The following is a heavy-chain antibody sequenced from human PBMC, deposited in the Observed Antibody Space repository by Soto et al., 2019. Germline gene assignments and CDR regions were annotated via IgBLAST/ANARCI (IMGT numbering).Heavy chain of an antibody. J-gene: IGHJ4*02. CDR1: GGSISSYY. D-gene: IGHD5-12*01. Sequence: PSETLSLTCIVSGGSISSYYWSWIRQPPGKGLEWIGYIYYSGSTYYNPSLKSRLTISVDTSTNLFSLKLSSVTAADTAVYYCARGHHSGYDHFDYWGQGTLVTVSS. CDR3: ARGHHSGYDHFDY. CDR2: IYYSGST. V-gene: IGHV4-59*12.